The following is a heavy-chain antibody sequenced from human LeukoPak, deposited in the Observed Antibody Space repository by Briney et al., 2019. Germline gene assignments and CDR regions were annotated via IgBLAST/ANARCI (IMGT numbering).Heavy chain of an antibody. J-gene: IGHJ4*02. V-gene: IGHV3-48*04. CDR3: ASSSMTQAPDY. Sequence: GGSLRLSCAASGFTFSSYGMHWVRQAPGKGLEWVSYISSRSTTIYYADSVKGRFTISRDNAKNSLYLQMDSPRAEDTAVYYCASSSMTQAPDYWGQGTLVIVSS. CDR2: ISSRSTTI. D-gene: IGHD2-21*02. CDR1: GFTFSSYG.